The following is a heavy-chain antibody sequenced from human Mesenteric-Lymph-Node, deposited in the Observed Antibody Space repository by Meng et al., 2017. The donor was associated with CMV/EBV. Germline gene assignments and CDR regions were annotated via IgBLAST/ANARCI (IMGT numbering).Heavy chain of an antibody. D-gene: IGHD3-9*01. J-gene: IGHJ4*02. Sequence: GAGLWLLSQSVSFTCSGYVWAFSFYYWNWIRHSPEKGLELIGEINISGSTTYDPSFTSRIIISVYTSTNQISLNMSSVTAADTAVYYCAGGSSYAILTGYFDYWGQGALVTVSS. CDR1: VWAFSFYY. CDR3: AGGSSYAILTGYFDY. V-gene: IGHV4-34*01. CDR2: INISGST.